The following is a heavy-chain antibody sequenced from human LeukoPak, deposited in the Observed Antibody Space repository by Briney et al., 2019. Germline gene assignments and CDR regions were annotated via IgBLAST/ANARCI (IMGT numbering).Heavy chain of an antibody. J-gene: IGHJ4*02. CDR3: ARDRPTGRSRGVVVQ. D-gene: IGHD2-15*01. CDR1: GLTFDTYA. CDR2: ISSGGTYI. V-gene: IGHV3-21*01. Sequence: GASLRLSCAASGLTFDTYAMTWVRQAPGKGLGWVSSISSGGTYIYYAESLRGRSTISRDNTKNFLYLQLSTLRVEDTAVYYCARDRPTGRSRGVVVQWGQGTLVTVSS.